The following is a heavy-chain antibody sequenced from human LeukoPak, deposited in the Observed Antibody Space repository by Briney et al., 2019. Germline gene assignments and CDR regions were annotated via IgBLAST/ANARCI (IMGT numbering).Heavy chain of an antibody. CDR3: AKVGAAGTAYYFDY. V-gene: IGHV3-30*02. D-gene: IGHD6-13*01. CDR1: GFTFSSYG. CDR2: IRSDGGNK. J-gene: IGHJ4*02. Sequence: GGSLRLSCTASGFTFSSYGIHWVRQAPGKGPEWVAFIRSDGGNKYYADSVKGRFTISRDNSKNTVYLQMNSLRTEDTAVYYCAKVGAAGTAYYFDYWGQGTLVTVSS.